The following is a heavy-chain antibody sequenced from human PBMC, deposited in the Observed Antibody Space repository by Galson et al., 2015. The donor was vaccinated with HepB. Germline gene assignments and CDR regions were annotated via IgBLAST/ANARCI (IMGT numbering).Heavy chain of an antibody. Sequence: SVKVSCKASGYTFTGYYMHWVRQAPGQGLEWMGWINPNSGGTNYAQKFQGRVTMTRDASISTAYMELSRLRSDDTAVYYCARDGVLGTRPGGYWGQGTLVTVSS. CDR3: ARDGVLGTRPGGY. V-gene: IGHV1-2*02. D-gene: IGHD3-16*01. J-gene: IGHJ4*02. CDR2: INPNSGGT. CDR1: GYTFTGYY.